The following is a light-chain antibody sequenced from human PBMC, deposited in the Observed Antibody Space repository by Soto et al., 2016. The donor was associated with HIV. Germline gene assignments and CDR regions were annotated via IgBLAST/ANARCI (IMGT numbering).Light chain of an antibody. Sequence: SYELTQPPSVSVAPGKTARITCGGNNIGSKSVHWYQQKPGQAPVLVVYDDSARPSGIPERFSGSNSGNTATLTISRVEAADEADYSCQVWGSTNDHPRVVGGGTRLTVL. CDR2: DDS. J-gene: IGLJ3*02. CDR1: NIGSKS. CDR3: QVWGSTNDHPRV. V-gene: IGLV3-21*03.